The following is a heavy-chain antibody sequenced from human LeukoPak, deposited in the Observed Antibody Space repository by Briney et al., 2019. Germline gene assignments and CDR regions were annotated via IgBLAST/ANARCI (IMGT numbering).Heavy chain of an antibody. CDR1: GYTFTSYG. Sequence: GASVKVSCKASGYTFTSYGISWVRQAPGQGLEWMGWINPNSGGTNYAQKSQGRVTMTRDTSISTAYMELSRLRSDDTAVYYCAREGETDAFDIWGQGTMVTVSS. CDR2: INPNSGGT. V-gene: IGHV1-2*02. J-gene: IGHJ3*02. CDR3: AREGETDAFDI. D-gene: IGHD2-21*01.